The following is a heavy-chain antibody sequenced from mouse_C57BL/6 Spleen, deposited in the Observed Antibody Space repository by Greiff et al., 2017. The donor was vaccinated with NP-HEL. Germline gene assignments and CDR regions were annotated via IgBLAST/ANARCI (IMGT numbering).Heavy chain of an antibody. D-gene: IGHD1-1*01. CDR3: ARHEGKGPIYYGSSPFDY. CDR2: FYPGSGSI. CDR1: GYTFTEYT. Sequence: QVQLQQSGAEPVKPGASVKLSCKASGYTFTEYTIHWVKQRSGQGLEWIGWFYPGSGSIKYNEKFKDKATLTADKSSSTVYMELSRLTSEDSAVYFCARHEGKGPIYYGSSPFDYWGQGTTLTVSS. V-gene: IGHV1-62-2*01. J-gene: IGHJ2*01.